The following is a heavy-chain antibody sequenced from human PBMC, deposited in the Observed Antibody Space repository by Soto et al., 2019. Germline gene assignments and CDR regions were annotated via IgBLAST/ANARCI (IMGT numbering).Heavy chain of an antibody. CDR1: GYIFANDW. V-gene: IGHV5-51*01. Sequence: PGESVKISCKGSGYIFANDWIAWVRQMPGKGLEWMGIIFPGDSDTRYSPSFQGQVTISADKSINTAYLQWSSLKASDTAVYYCARRVAAHPYFDFWGQGALVTVSS. CDR2: IFPGDSDT. D-gene: IGHD6-6*01. CDR3: ARRVAAHPYFDF. J-gene: IGHJ4*02.